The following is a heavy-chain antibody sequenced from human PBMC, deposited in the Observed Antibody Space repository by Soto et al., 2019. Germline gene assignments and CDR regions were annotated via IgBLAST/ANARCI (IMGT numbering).Heavy chain of an antibody. D-gene: IGHD3-10*01. CDR2: IYHSGST. CDR1: GGSISSSNW. V-gene: IGHV4-4*02. J-gene: IGHJ4*02. CDR3: ASYYGSGSPQAYFDY. Sequence: SSETLSLTCAVSGGSISSSNWWSWVRQPPGKGLEWIGGIYHSGSTNYNPSLKSRITISVDKSKNQFSLKLSIVTAADTAVYYCASYYGSGSPQAYFDYWGQGTLVTVSS.